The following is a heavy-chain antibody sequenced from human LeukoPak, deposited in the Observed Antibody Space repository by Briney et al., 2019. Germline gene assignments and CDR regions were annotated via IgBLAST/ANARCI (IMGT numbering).Heavy chain of an antibody. CDR3: AADRGWRTSGYYLYYFEY. V-gene: IGHV3-7*01. Sequence: GGSLRLSCAASGFIFTNYFMSWVRQAPGKGLEWVASIKHDGSEKYYVDSVRGRFAISRDNTMNSLYLQMSSLRAEDTAVYYCAADRGWRTSGYYLYYFEYWGQGTLVTYSS. D-gene: IGHD3-3*01. CDR2: IKHDGSEK. J-gene: IGHJ4*02. CDR1: GFIFTNYF.